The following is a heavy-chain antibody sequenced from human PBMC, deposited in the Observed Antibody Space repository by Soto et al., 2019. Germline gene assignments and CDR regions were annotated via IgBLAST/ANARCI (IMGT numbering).Heavy chain of an antibody. Sequence: HPGGSLRLSCGASGFTFSSYAMHWVRQAPGKGLEWVAVISYDGSNKYYADSVKGRFTISRDNSKNTLYLQMNSLRAEDTAVYYCARGGSFNWYYYDSSGYSYDAFDIWGQGTMVTVSS. CDR1: GFTFSSYA. J-gene: IGHJ3*02. CDR2: ISYDGSNK. V-gene: IGHV3-30-3*01. D-gene: IGHD3-22*01. CDR3: ARGGSFNWYYYDSSGYSYDAFDI.